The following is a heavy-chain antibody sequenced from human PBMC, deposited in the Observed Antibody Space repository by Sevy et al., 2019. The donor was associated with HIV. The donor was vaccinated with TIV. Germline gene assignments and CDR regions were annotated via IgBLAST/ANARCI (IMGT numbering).Heavy chain of an antibody. J-gene: IGHJ4*02. Sequence: GGSLRLSCAASGFTISGSAMHWVRQASGKGLEWVGRIRSKANSHATAYAASVKGRFTISRDDSKNTAYLQMNSLKTEDTAVYYCGSRAGYWGQGTLVTVSS. CDR3: GSRAGY. V-gene: IGHV3-73*01. D-gene: IGHD6-25*01. CDR1: GFTISGSA. CDR2: IRSKANSHAT.